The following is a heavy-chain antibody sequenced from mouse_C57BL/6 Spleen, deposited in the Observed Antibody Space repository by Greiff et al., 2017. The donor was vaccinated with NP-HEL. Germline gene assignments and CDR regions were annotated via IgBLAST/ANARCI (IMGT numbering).Heavy chain of an antibody. V-gene: IGHV1-15*01. CDR2: IDPETGGT. J-gene: IGHJ1*03. Sequence: QVQLQQSGAELVRPGASVTLSCKASGYTFTDYEMHWVKQTPVHGLEWIGAIDPETGGTAYNQKFKGKAILTADKSSSTAYMQLSSLTSEDSAVYYCARDYGYFDVWGTGTTVTVSS. CDR3: ARDYGYFDV. CDR1: GYTFTDYE.